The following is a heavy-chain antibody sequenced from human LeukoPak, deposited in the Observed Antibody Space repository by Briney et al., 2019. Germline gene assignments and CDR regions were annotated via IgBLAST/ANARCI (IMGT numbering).Heavy chain of an antibody. Sequence: PGGPLRLPCGASELTLSSYEMHWVRQARVKGLEWISYMSSSGSTPYYADSVKGRFTISRDNAKSSLYLQMNSLRAEDTAIYFCVAYNSRGGQGTLVSVP. J-gene: IGHJ4*02. CDR3: VAYNSR. D-gene: IGHD3-22*01. CDR1: ELTLSSYE. CDR2: MSSSGSTP. V-gene: IGHV3-48*03.